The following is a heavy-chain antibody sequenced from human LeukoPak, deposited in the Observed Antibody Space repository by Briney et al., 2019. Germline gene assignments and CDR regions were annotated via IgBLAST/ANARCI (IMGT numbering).Heavy chain of an antibody. V-gene: IGHV4-39*01. Sequence: SETLSLTCTVAGGSISSSSYYWGWIRQPPGKGLEWIGPIFYSGSTYYNPSLESRVTISVQTSKNQFPLKLNSVTAADTAVYYCARHWAYYDSRRGGNDYWGQGILVTVSS. D-gene: IGHD3-22*01. CDR3: ARHWAYYDSRRGGNDY. CDR2: IFYSGST. CDR1: GGSISSSSYY. J-gene: IGHJ4*02.